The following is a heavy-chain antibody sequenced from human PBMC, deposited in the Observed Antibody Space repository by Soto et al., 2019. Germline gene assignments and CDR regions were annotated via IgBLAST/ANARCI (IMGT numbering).Heavy chain of an antibody. D-gene: IGHD3-3*01. J-gene: IGHJ5*01. CDR1: GGSISSSSYY. Sequence: QLQLQESGPGLVKPSETLSLTCTVSGGSISSSSYYWGWIRQPPGKGLEWIGSIYYSGSTYYNPSLKSRVTISVDTSKNQFSLKLSSVTAADTAVYYCARHRPMAWSGYSLFARPAGAFDSWGQGTLVTVSS. V-gene: IGHV4-39*01. CDR2: IYYSGST. CDR3: ARHRPMAWSGYSLFARPAGAFDS.